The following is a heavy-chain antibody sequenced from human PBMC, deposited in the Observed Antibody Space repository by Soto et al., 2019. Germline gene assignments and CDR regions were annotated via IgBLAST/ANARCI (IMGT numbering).Heavy chain of an antibody. J-gene: IGHJ5*02. D-gene: IGHD2-21*02. V-gene: IGHV4-59*01. CDR3: ARGMTS. CDR2: IYYSGST. CDR1: GGSISSYY. Sequence: SETLSLTCTVSGGSISSYYWSWIRQPPGKGLEWIGYIYYSGSTNYNPSLKSRVTISVDTSKNQFSLKLSSVTAADTAVYYCARGMTSWGQGTLVRVS.